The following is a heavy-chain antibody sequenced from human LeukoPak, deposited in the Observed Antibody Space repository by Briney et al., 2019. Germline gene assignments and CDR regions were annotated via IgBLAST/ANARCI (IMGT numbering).Heavy chain of an antibody. CDR3: ASAKSARRFLVD. V-gene: IGHV3-23*01. CDR2: ISGSGGST. J-gene: IGHJ4*02. Sequence: GGSLRLSCAASGFTFSSYAMTWVRQAPGKGLEWVSVISGSGGSTYYADSVKGRFTISRDNSKNTLYLQMKSLRAEDTAAYYCASAKSARRFLVDWGQGTLVTVSS. D-gene: IGHD6-6*01. CDR1: GFTFSSYA.